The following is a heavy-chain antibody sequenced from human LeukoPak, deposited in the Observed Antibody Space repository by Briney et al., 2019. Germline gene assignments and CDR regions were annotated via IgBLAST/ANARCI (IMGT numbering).Heavy chain of an antibody. V-gene: IGHV3-33*06. J-gene: IGHJ4*02. D-gene: IGHD1-26*01. CDR1: GITFSSYG. Sequence: PGRSLRLSCAASGITFSSYGMHWVRQAPGKGLEWVSLIWYDGSNKYYGDSVKGRFTISRDNSKNTLYLQMNSLRAEDTAVYFCAKDQSGSYVIDYWGQGTLVTVSS. CDR3: AKDQSGSYVIDY. CDR2: IWYDGSNK.